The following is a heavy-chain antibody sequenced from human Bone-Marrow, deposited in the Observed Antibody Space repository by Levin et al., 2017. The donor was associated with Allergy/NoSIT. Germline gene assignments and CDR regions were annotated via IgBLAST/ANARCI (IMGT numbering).Heavy chain of an antibody. CDR2: ISGSGGST. CDR3: AKDSPLYSSSCSY. D-gene: IGHD6-6*01. J-gene: IGHJ4*02. Sequence: GESLKISCAASGFTFSSYAMSWVRQAPGKGLEWVSAISGSGGSTYYADSVKGRFTISRDNSKNTLYLQMNSLRAEDTAVYYCAKDSPLYSSSCSYWGQGTLVTVSS. V-gene: IGHV3-23*01. CDR1: GFTFSSYA.